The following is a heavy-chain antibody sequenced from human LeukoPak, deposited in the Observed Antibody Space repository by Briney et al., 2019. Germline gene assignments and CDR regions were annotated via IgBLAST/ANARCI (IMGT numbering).Heavy chain of an antibody. D-gene: IGHD3-22*01. V-gene: IGHV3-74*01. CDR1: GFSFSNYW. CDR3: SRSAYYDGSGNYYDY. CDR2: ISDGGSTT. Sequence: GGSLRLSCAASGFSFSNYWMNWVRQAPGKGLVWVSRISDGGSTTTYADSVKGRFTISRDNAKNTLYLQMNGLRAEDTAVYYCSRSAYYDGSGNYYDYWGQGTLVTVSS. J-gene: IGHJ4*02.